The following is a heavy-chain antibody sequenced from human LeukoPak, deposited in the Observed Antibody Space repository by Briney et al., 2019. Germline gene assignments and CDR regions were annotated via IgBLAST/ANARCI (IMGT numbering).Heavy chain of an antibody. D-gene: IGHD2-15*01. CDR1: GGSISSYY. J-gene: IGHJ4*02. Sequence: SETLSLTCTVSGGSISSYYWSWIRQPPGKGLEWIGYIYYSGSTNYNPSLKSRVTISVDTSKNKFSLKLSSVTAADTAVYYCARGGCRGGSCPFDYWGQGTLVTVSS. CDR3: ARGGCRGGSCPFDY. CDR2: IYYSGST. V-gene: IGHV4-59*01.